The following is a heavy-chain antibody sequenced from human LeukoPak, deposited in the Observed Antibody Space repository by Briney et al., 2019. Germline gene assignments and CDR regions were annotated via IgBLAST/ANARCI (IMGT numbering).Heavy chain of an antibody. CDR2: ISAYNGNT. D-gene: IGHD2/OR15-2a*01. CDR1: GFSFISFG. J-gene: IGHJ4*02. CDR3: AREDPNIPGDY. V-gene: IGHV1-18*01. Sequence: ASVKVSCKAFGFSFISFGFNWVRQAPGQGLEWMGWISAYNGNTNYAQKLQGRVTMTTDTSTSTAYMELRSLRSDDTAVYYCAREDPNIPGDYWGQGTLVTVSS.